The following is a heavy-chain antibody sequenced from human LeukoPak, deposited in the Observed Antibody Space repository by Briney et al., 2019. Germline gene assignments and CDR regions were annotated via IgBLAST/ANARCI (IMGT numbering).Heavy chain of an antibody. J-gene: IGHJ6*03. CDR3: ARAHPDYDILPGYSYYYYMDV. CDR2: TSSSSYI. CDR1: GFTFNSYS. V-gene: IGHV3-21*01. D-gene: IGHD3-9*01. Sequence: GGSLRLSCTASGFTFNSYSMNWVRQAPGKGLEWVSSTSSSSYIYYADSVKSRFTISRDNATNSLYLQMNSLTAEDTAVYYCARAHPDYDILPGYSYYYYMDVWGKGTTVTISS.